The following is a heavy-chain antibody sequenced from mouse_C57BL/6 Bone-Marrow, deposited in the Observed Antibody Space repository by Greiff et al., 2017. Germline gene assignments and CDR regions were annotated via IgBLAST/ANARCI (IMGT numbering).Heavy chain of an antibody. D-gene: IGHD2-2*01. CDR3: ASRWLRSWCAY. CDR2: ISSGGSYT. V-gene: IGHV5-6*02. J-gene: IGHJ3*01. CDR1: GFTFSSYG. Sequence: EVKLMESGGDLVKPGGSLKLSCAASGFTFSSYGMSWVRQTPDKRLEWVATISSGGSYTYYPDSVKGRFTIYRDNAKNTLYLQMSSLKSEDTAVYYCASRWLRSWCAYWGQGTVVTVSA.